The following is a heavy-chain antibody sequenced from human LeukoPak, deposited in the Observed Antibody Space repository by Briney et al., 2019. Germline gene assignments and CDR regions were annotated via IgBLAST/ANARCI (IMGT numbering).Heavy chain of an antibody. CDR1: GYTFTSHD. Sequence: ASVKVSCKASGYTFTSHDINWVRQATGQAPEWMGWMNPNSGVTGYAQKFQGRVTLTRSTSISTAYMELRSLRSDDTAVYYCARAQGSSGHHFGDYWGQGTLVTVSS. V-gene: IGHV1-8*01. J-gene: IGHJ4*02. D-gene: IGHD6-19*01. CDR3: ARAQGSSGHHFGDY. CDR2: MNPNSGVT.